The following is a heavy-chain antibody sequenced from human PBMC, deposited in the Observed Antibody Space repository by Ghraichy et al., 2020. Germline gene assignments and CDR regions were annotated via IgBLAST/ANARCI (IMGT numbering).Heavy chain of an antibody. V-gene: IGHV1-18*01. CDR3: ARDKGFCGTTSCYSPYFYAVDV. J-gene: IGHJ6*02. CDR1: GYSFTSYG. CDR2: IGTFNGNT. D-gene: IGHD2-2*01. Sequence: ASVKVSCKASGYSFTSYGISWVRQAPGQGLEWMGWIGTFNGNTDYSQKLQDRLTMTIDTSTSTAYMELRSLRSDDSAVYFCARDKGFCGTTSCYSPYFYAVDVWGQGTTVTFTS.